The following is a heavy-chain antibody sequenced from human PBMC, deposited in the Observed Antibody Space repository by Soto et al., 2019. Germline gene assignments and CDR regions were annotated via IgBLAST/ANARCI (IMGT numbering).Heavy chain of an antibody. J-gene: IGHJ4*02. V-gene: IGHV3-9*01. CDR2: ISWNSGSI. CDR3: AKDRCSGGSCYTFDY. Sequence: SLRLSCAASGFTFDDYAMHWVRQAPGKGLEWVSGISWNSGSIGYADSVKGRFTISRDNAKNSLYLQMNSLRAEDTALYYYAKDRCSGGSCYTFDYWGQGTLVTVSS. CDR1: GFTFDDYA. D-gene: IGHD2-15*01.